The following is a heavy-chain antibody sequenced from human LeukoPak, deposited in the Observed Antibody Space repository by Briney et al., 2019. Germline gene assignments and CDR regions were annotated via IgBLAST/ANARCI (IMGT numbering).Heavy chain of an antibody. Sequence: ASVKVSCKASGYTFTGYYIHWVRQAPGQGLEWMGWINPNSGGTNYAQKFQGRVTMTRDTSISTAYMELSRLRSDDTAVYYCARDSMIQKRGFDYWGQGTLVTVSS. J-gene: IGHJ4*02. D-gene: IGHD2/OR15-2a*01. V-gene: IGHV1-2*02. CDR2: INPNSGGT. CDR3: ARDSMIQKRGFDY. CDR1: GYTFTGYY.